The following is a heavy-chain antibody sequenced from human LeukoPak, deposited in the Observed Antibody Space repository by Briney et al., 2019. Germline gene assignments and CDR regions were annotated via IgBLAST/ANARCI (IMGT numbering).Heavy chain of an antibody. J-gene: IGHJ4*02. CDR3: ARGLSSGCLFDY. Sequence: SETLSLTCTVSGGSISSYYWSWIRQPPGKGLEWIGYINYSGSTNYNPSLKSRVTISVDMSRNQFSLKLSSVTAADTAVYYCARGLSSGCLFDYWGQGTLVTVSS. CDR1: GGSISSYY. V-gene: IGHV4-59*01. CDR2: INYSGST. D-gene: IGHD6-19*01.